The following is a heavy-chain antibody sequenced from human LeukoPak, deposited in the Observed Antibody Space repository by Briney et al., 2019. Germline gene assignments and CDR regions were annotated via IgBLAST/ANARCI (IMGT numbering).Heavy chain of an antibody. D-gene: IGHD3-22*01. V-gene: IGHV3-64D*06. CDR3: VKGSGYYPDYHFDY. CDR1: GFTFSSYG. J-gene: IGHJ4*02. CDR2: ISSNGGST. Sequence: GGSLRLSCSASGFTFSSYGMHWVRQAPGKGLEYVSAISSNGGSTYCADSVKGRFTISRDNSKNTLYLQMSSLRAEDTAVYSCVKGSGYYPDYHFDYWGQGTLVTVSS.